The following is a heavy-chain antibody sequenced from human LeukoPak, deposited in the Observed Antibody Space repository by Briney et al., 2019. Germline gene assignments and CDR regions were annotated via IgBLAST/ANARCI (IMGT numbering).Heavy chain of an antibody. J-gene: IGHJ3*02. CDR1: GGTFSSYA. CDR2: IIPIFGTA. Sequence: ASVTVSCKASGGTFSSYAISWVRQAPGQGLEWMGGIIPIFGTANYAQKFQGRVTITADKSTSTAYVELSSLRSEDTAVYYCARDRITMIATPWGAFDIRGQGTMVTVSS. V-gene: IGHV1-69*06. D-gene: IGHD3-22*01. CDR3: ARDRITMIATPWGAFDI.